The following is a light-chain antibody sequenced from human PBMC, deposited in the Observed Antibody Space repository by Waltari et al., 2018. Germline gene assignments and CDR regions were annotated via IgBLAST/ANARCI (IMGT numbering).Light chain of an antibody. CDR2: WAS. V-gene: IGKV4-1*01. CDR3: QQYYTTPPYT. J-gene: IGKJ2*01. Sequence: DIVMTQSPDSLAVSLGERATIHCKSSQNLLYSSNYKNYLAWYQQKPGQPPKLLIYWASTREFGVPDRFSGSGSETDFTLTISSLQAEDVAVYYCQQYYTTPPYTFGQGTKLEIK. CDR1: QNLLYSSNYKNY.